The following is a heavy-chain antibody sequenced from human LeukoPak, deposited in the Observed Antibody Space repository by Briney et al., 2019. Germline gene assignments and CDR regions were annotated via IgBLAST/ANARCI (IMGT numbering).Heavy chain of an antibody. D-gene: IGHD6-13*01. J-gene: IGHJ3*02. CDR2: ISGSGGST. CDR1: GFTVSSNY. V-gene: IGHV3-23*01. Sequence: GGSLRLSCAASGFTVSSNYMSWVRQAPGKGLEWVSAISGSGGSTYYADSVKGRFTISRDNSKNTLYLQMNSLRAEDTAVYYCAKVSSSLAFDIWGQGTMVTVSS. CDR3: AKVSSSLAFDI.